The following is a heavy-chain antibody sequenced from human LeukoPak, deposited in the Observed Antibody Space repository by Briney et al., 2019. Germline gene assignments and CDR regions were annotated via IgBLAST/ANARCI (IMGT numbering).Heavy chain of an antibody. D-gene: IGHD5-18*01. CDR2: ISASGQNI. J-gene: IGHJ4*02. Sequence: GGSLRLSCAASGFSFSTYEFHWVRHAPGKGLEGVSYISASGQNIYYADSVSGRFTISRDNAKNTLYLQMNSLRAEDTAVYYCARGGGYRYGSFDYWGQGTLVTVSS. CDR1: GFSFSTYE. V-gene: IGHV3-48*03. CDR3: ARGGGYRYGSFDY.